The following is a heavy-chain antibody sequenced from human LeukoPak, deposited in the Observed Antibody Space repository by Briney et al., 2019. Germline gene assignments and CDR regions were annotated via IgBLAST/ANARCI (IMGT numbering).Heavy chain of an antibody. V-gene: IGHV4-59*01. J-gene: IGHJ4*02. CDR3: ARAYEYESSGYQLDY. D-gene: IGHD3-22*01. CDR2: IYYSGST. CDR1: GGSISSYY. Sequence: SETLSLTCTVSGGSISSYYWSWIRQPPGKGLEWIGYIYYSGSTNYNPSLKSRVTILVDTSKNQFSLKLSSVTAADTAVYYCARAYEYESSGYQLDYWGQGTLVTVSS.